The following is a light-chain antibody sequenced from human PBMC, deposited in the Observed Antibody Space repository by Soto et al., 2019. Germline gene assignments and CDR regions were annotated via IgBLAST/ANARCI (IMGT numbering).Light chain of an antibody. V-gene: IGLV2-11*01. CDR3: CSYAGSYV. CDR1: SSDVGGYNY. CDR2: DVS. Sequence: QSALTHPLSVSGSPGQSVTISCTGTSSDVGGYNYVSWCQQHPGKAPKLMIYDVSKQPSGVPDRFSGSKSGNTASLTISGLQAEDEADYYCCSYAGSYVFGTGTKVTVL. J-gene: IGLJ1*01.